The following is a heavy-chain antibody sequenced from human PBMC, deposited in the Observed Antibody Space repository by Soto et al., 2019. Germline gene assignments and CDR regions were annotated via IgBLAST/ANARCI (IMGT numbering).Heavy chain of an antibody. V-gene: IGHV1-69*13. Sequence: SVKVSCKASGGTFSSYAISWVRQAPGQGLEWMGGIIPIFGTANYAQKFLGRVTITADESTSTAYMELSSLRSEDTAVYYCARTPPDDYSNYFSYWGQGTLVTVSS. D-gene: IGHD4-4*01. CDR1: GGTFSSYA. CDR3: ARTPPDDYSNYFSY. J-gene: IGHJ4*02. CDR2: IIPIFGTA.